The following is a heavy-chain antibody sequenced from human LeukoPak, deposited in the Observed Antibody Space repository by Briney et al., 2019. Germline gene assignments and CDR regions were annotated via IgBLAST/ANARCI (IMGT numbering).Heavy chain of an antibody. Sequence: GGSLRLSCGASGFTFSNYGMNWVRQAPGKGLEWVSSISSSSTYIYYADSAKGRFTISRDDAQNSLYLQIDSLRAEDTAVYYCARHRIVVVPAAKSYYYYGLDVWGQGTTVTVSS. CDR3: ARHRIVVVPAAKSYYYYGLDV. D-gene: IGHD2-2*01. J-gene: IGHJ6*02. CDR1: GFTFSNYG. V-gene: IGHV3-21*01. CDR2: ISSSSTYI.